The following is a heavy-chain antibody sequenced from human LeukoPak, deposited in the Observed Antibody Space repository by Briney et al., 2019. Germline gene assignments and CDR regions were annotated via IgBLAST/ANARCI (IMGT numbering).Heavy chain of an antibody. CDR2: IIPIFGTA. D-gene: IGHD2-15*01. V-gene: IGHV1-69*06. Sequence: SVKVSCKASGGTFSSYAISWVRQAPGQGLEWMGGIIPIFGTANYAQKFQGRVTITADKSTSTAYMELSSLRSEDTAVYYCARAPAYCSGGSCYSGDWGQGTLVTVSS. CDR3: ARAPAYCSGGSCYSGD. CDR1: GGTFSSYA. J-gene: IGHJ4*02.